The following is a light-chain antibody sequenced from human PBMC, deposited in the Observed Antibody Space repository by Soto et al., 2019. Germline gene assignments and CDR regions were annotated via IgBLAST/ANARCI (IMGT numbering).Light chain of an antibody. V-gene: IGKV3-20*01. J-gene: IGKJ1*01. CDR2: GAS. CDR3: QQYGTSPRWT. Sequence: EIVLTQSPATLSLSPGERATLSCRASQSVSTSYLAWYQQKPGQAPRLLIYGASSRATDIPDRFSVSGSGTDFTLTISRLDPADFAVCYCQQYGTSPRWTFGQGTKVDIK. CDR1: QSVSTSY.